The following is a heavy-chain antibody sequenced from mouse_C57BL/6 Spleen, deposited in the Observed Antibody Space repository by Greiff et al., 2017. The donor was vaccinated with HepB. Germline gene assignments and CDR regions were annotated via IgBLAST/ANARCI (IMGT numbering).Heavy chain of an antibody. V-gene: IGHV3-6*01. CDR1: GYSITSGYY. CDR2: ISYDGSN. J-gene: IGHJ2*01. CDR3: ARVGNLDYYFDY. Sequence: EVKLQESGPGLVKPSQSLSLTCSVTGYSITSGYYWNWIRQFPGNKLEWMGYISYDGSNNYNPSLKNRISITRDTSKNQFFLKLNSVTTEDTATYYCARVGNLDYYFDYWGQGTTLTVSS.